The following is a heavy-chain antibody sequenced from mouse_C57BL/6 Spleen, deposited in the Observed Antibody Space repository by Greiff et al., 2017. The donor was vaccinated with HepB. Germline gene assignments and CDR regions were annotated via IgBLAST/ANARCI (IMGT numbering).Heavy chain of an antibody. J-gene: IGHJ3*01. CDR1: GYAFTNYL. CDR3: AREGGQRGFAY. Sequence: VQLQQSGAELVRPGTSVKVSCKASGYAFTNYLIEWVKQRPGQGLEWIGVINPGSGGTNYNEKFKGKATLTADKSSSTAYMQLSSLTSEDSAVYFCAREGGQRGFAYWGQGTLVTVSA. V-gene: IGHV1-54*01. CDR2: INPGSGGT.